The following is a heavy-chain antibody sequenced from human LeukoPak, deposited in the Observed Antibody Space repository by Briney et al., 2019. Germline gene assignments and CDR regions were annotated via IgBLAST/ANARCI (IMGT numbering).Heavy chain of an antibody. CDR1: GGSISNEKYY. CDR3: GSSHSSSWYDY. V-gene: IGHV4-39*07. J-gene: IGHJ4*02. CDR2: FYYGGST. D-gene: IGHD6-13*01. Sequence: PSETLSLTCTVSGGSISNEKYYWGWIRQPPGKGLEWIGSFYYGGSTYHNPSLRGRMIISLDTSKNHFSLKLNFVTAADTAVYYCGSSHSSSWYDYWGQGALVTVSS.